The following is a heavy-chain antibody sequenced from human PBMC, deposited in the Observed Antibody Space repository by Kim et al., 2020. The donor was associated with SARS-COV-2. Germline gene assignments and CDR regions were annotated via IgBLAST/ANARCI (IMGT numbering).Heavy chain of an antibody. D-gene: IGHD3-22*01. CDR3: ASSRGGNGGGYSVGNWFDP. V-gene: IGHV3-11*06. Sequence: GRFTISRDNAKNSLYLQMNSLRAEDTAVYYCASSRGGNGGGYSVGNWFDPWGQGTLVTVSS. J-gene: IGHJ5*02.